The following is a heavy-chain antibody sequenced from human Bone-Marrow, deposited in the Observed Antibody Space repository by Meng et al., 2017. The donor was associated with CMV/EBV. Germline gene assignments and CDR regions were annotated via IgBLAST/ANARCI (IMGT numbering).Heavy chain of an antibody. V-gene: IGHV1-8*01. J-gene: IGHJ6*02. CDR3: AGSTYYDFWSGYYYYYYGMDA. CDR2: MNPNSGNT. CDR1: GYTFTTYD. D-gene: IGHD3-3*01. Sequence: ASVKVSCKASGYTFTTYDINWVRQATGQGLEWMGWMNPNSGNTGYAQKFQGRVTMTRNTSISTAYMELSSLRSEDTAVYYCAGSTYYDFWSGYYYYYYGMDAWGQGTTVTVSS.